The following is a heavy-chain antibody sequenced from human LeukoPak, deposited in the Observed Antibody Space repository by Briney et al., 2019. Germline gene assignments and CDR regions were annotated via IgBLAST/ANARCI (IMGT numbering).Heavy chain of an antibody. CDR3: GKDPNGDYIGAFDF. J-gene: IGHJ3*01. CDR2: ISADGGNI. Sequence: GGSLRLSCAASRFAFSNYAMTWIRQAPEKGLEWVSSISADGGNIKYVDSAKGRFTISRDNSKGTLYLQMDSLRVEDTAVYYCGKDPNGDYIGAFDFRGQGTMVTVSS. D-gene: IGHD4-17*01. CDR1: RFAFSNYA. V-gene: IGHV3-23*01.